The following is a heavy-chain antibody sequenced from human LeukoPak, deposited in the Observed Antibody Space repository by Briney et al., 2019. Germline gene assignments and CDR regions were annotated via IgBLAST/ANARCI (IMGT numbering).Heavy chain of an antibody. CDR3: ARKNDFEI. Sequence: SETLSLTCTVSGSSISSDHWNWIRQPPGKGLEWIGCIFYSGRTYYNPSLKSRVTISVDMSKSQFSLRLTSVTAADTAVYYCARKNDFEIWGQGTLVTVSS. CDR2: IFYSGRT. CDR1: GSSISSDH. J-gene: IGHJ3*02. D-gene: IGHD2/OR15-2a*01. V-gene: IGHV4-59*01.